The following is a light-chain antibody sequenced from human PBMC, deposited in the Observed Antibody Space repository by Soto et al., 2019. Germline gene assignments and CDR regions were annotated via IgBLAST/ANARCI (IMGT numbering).Light chain of an antibody. J-gene: IGKJ1*01. CDR1: QSVSSSY. CDR2: GAS. CDR3: QQYNNWPPIT. Sequence: EVVVTQSPGTLSLSPGERATLSCRASQSVSSSYLAWYQQKPGQAPRLLIYGASTRATGIPARFSGSGSGTEFTLTISSLQSEDFAVYYCQQYNNWPPITFGQGTKVDIK. V-gene: IGKV3-15*01.